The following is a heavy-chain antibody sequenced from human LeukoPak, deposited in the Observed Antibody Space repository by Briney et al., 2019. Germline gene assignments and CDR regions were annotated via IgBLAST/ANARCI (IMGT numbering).Heavy chain of an antibody. CDR3: ARDRGYDILTGSDY. J-gene: IGHJ4*02. CDR1: GYTFTSYG. D-gene: IGHD3-9*01. V-gene: IGHV1-18*01. CDR2: ISAYNGNT. Sequence: ASVKVSCKASGYTFTSYGISWVRQAPGQGLEWMGWISAYNGNTNYAQKLQGRVTMPTDTSTSTAYMELRSLRSDDTAVYYCARDRGYDILTGSDYWGQGTLVTVSS.